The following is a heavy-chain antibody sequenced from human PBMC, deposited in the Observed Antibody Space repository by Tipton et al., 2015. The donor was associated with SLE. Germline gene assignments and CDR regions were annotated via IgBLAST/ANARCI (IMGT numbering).Heavy chain of an antibody. CDR3: VRALWLDKDFAVVPPGIRLRAFGI. Sequence: TLSLTCSVYGDSPSGQYWSWIRQPPGKGLEWIGEAFRGGSTNYSPSLESRVTITVDTSKSQFSLKLTSATAADTAVYYCVRALWLDKDFAVVPPGIRLRAFGIWGQGTMVTVSS. J-gene: IGHJ3*02. D-gene: IGHD2-2*02. CDR1: GDSPSGQY. CDR2: AFRGGST. V-gene: IGHV4-34*12.